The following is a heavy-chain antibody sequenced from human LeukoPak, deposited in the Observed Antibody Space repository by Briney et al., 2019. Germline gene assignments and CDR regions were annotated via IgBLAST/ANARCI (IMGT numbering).Heavy chain of an antibody. Sequence: GGSLRLSCAASGFTFSSYWMSWVRQAPGKGLEWVANIKQDGSEKYYVDSVRGRFTISRENAKNSLYLQMNSLRAEDTAVYYCAREPSPYYYDSSGYYSAYNWFDPWGQGTLVTVSS. V-gene: IGHV3-7*01. D-gene: IGHD3-22*01. CDR1: GFTFSSYW. CDR3: AREPSPYYYDSSGYYSAYNWFDP. CDR2: IKQDGSEK. J-gene: IGHJ5*02.